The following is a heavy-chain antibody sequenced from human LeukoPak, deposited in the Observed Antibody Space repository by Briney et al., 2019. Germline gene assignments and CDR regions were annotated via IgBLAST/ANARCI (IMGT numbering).Heavy chain of an antibody. CDR2: ILYDGGDK. D-gene: IGHD5-24*01. CDR1: GFTFKKYD. V-gene: IGHV3-30*02. Sequence: PGGSLRLSCAASGFTFKKYDMHWVRQTPGKGLEWVAVILYDGGDKYYVESVKGRFTIFRDNSRNILYLQMNSLTDEDTAVYYCAKNRYGQTYADAFEIWGQGTMVRVYS. J-gene: IGHJ3*02. CDR3: AKNRYGQTYADAFEI.